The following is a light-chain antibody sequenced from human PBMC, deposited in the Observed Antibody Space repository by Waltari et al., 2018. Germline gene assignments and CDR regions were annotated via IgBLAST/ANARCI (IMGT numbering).Light chain of an antibody. V-gene: IGKV3-20*01. CDR3: QQHGTSPFT. CDR2: GVS. Sequence: SCRASQSVSSSYLAWYQQKPGQAPRLLIYGVSSRATGIPDRISGSGSGTDFTLTLSSLEPEDFAVYYCQQHGTSPFTFGQGTKVEIK. CDR1: QSVSSSY. J-gene: IGKJ2*01.